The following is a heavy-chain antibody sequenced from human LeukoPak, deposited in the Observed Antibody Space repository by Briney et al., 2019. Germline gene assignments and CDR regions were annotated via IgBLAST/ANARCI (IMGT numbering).Heavy chain of an antibody. CDR2: ISYDGSNK. V-gene: IGHV3-30*03. D-gene: IGHD3-16*01. Sequence: GGSLRLSCAASGFTFSSYGMYWVRQAPGKGLEWVAVISYDGSNKYYADSVKGRFTISRDNPNNTLYLQMHSLRAEDTAVYYCAREISRFGIWGQGTLVTVSS. CDR3: AREISRFGI. J-gene: IGHJ4*02. CDR1: GFTFSSYG.